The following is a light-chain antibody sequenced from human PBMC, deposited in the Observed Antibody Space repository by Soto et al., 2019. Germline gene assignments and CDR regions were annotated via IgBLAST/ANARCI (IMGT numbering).Light chain of an antibody. J-gene: IGKJ4*01. CDR1: QSINNY. CDR2: DSS. CDR3: QHYFDSPET. Sequence: EIVLTQSPGTLSLSPGERATLSCRPSQSINNYVAWYQQKPGQAPMVLIYDSSIRATGVPDRFSGSGSGTDFTLTISRLEPEDFAVYYCQHYFDSPETFGGGTKVEIK. V-gene: IGKV3-20*01.